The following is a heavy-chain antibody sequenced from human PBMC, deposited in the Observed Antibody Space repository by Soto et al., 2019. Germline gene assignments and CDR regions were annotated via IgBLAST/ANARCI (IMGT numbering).Heavy chain of an antibody. CDR3: VRELLGVSYGLMRFLDI. D-gene: IGHD5-18*01. CDR1: GGSISGGDYY. CDR2: IYYSGTT. Sequence: QVQLQESGPGLVKPSQTLSLTCTVSGGSISGGDYYWNWIRQHPGQGLEWIGSIYYSGTTYSNPSRQRRFLLSVDMSANQFSLRLTSVTAADTAIYYCVRELLGVSYGLMRFLDILGQGTTVTLSS. V-gene: IGHV4-30-4*01. J-gene: IGHJ3*02.